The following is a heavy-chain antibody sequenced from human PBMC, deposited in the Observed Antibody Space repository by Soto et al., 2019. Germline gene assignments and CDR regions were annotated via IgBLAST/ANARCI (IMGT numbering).Heavy chain of an antibody. CDR2: T. Sequence: TRYADSVKGRFTISRENAKNTLYLQMNSLRAEDTAVYYCARVNNYYDSSGYYYAGPNTNWFDPWGQGTLVTVSS. CDR3: ARVNNYYDSSGYYYAGPNTNWFDP. J-gene: IGHJ5*02. V-gene: IGHV3-74*01. D-gene: IGHD3-22*01.